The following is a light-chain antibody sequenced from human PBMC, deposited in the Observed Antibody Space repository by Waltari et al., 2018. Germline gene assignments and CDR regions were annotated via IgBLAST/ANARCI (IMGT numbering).Light chain of an antibody. CDR2: EFT. V-gene: IGLV2-23*02. CDR3: CSYTSIGPVL. J-gene: IGLJ2*01. CDR1: SSDVGANNF. Sequence: QSALTQPASVSGSPGQSIAISCIGTSSDVGANNFLSWYQQHPGRAPKLMIHEFTKRPSVVSTRFSGSKSGNTASLTISRLQAEDEADYYCCSYTSIGPVLIGGGTKVTVL.